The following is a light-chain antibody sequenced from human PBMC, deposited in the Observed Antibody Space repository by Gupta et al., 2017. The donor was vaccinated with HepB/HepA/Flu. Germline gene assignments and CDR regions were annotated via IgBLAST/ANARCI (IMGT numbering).Light chain of an antibody. CDR1: QSLRHSNGYTY. J-gene: IGKJ3*01. CDR2: LAY. CDR3: VHSLQTHT. Sequence: DVVMTQSPLSLPVTPGEPASISCRSSQSLRHSNGYTYLDWYLQRPGQSPQLLIYLAYNRAYGVPDRFAGSGSGTDFTLSITRVEAEDVGVYYCVHSLQTHTFGPGTKVDI. V-gene: IGKV2-28*01.